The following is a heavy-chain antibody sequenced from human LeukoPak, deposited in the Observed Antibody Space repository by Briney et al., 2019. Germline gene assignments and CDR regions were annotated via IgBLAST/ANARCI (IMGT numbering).Heavy chain of an antibody. CDR3: ARDRYYYGSRGRYMDV. J-gene: IGHJ6*03. CDR2: IYTSGST. Sequence: SETLSLTCTVSGVSISSYYWSWIRRPAGKGLEWIGRIYTSGSTNYNPSLKSRVTMSVDTSKNQFSLKLSSVTAADTAVYYCARDRYYYGSRGRYMDVWGKGTTVTISS. CDR1: GVSISSYY. V-gene: IGHV4-4*07. D-gene: IGHD3-10*01.